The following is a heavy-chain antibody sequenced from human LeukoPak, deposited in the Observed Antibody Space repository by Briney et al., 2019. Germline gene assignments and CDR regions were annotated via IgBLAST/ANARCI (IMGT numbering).Heavy chain of an antibody. CDR2: IYSSGPT. D-gene: IGHD4-11*01. Sequence: SQTLSLTCTVSGGSISSGSYYWSWIRQPAGKGLEWIGRIYSSGPTNYNPSLKSRVTISLDTSKNQFPLKLSSVTAADTALYYCARESDYSNNVDYWGQGTPVTVSS. CDR1: GGSISSGSYY. V-gene: IGHV4-61*02. CDR3: ARESDYSNNVDY. J-gene: IGHJ4*02.